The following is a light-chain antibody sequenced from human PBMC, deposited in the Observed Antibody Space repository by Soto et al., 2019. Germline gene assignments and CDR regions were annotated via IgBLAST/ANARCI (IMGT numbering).Light chain of an antibody. J-gene: IGKJ1*01. CDR1: QSVSSR. V-gene: IGKV1-5*01. CDR2: DAS. CDR3: QQYNSYSGT. Sequence: DIQMTQSPSTLSASLGDRVTITCRASQSVSSRLAWYQHKPGKAPKLLIYDASSLESGVPSRFSGSGSGTEFTLTISSLQPDDFATYYCQQYNSYSGTFGQGTKVDIK.